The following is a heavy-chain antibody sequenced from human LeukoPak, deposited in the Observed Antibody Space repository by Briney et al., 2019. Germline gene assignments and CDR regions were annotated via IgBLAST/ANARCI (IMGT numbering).Heavy chain of an antibody. CDR3: AKDQEGYHRPIDY. J-gene: IGHJ4*02. CDR2: ISAGGGTK. CDR1: GLTFNIYD. D-gene: IGHD5-24*01. V-gene: IGHV3-23*01. Sequence: GGSLRLSCAASGLTFNIYDMHWVRQAPGKGLEWVSVISAGGGTKDYADSVRGRFTVSRDNSRNTLFLQMNSLRAEDTAIYYCAKDQEGYHRPIDYWGQGTLITASS.